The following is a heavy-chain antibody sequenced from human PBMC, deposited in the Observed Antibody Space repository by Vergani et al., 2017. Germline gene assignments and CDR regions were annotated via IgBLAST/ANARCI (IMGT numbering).Heavy chain of an antibody. D-gene: IGHD2-2*01. CDR1: GYTFTSYD. Sequence: QMQLVQSGAEVKKPGASVKVSCKASGYTFTSYDINWVRQATGQGLEWMGWMNPNSGNTGYAQKFQGRVTMTRNTSISTAYMELSSLRSEDTAVYYCARGGHRDCSSTSCSFYWYFDLWGRGTLVTVSS. CDR3: ARGGHRDCSSTSCSFYWYFDL. V-gene: IGHV1-8*01. J-gene: IGHJ2*01. CDR2: MNPNSGNT.